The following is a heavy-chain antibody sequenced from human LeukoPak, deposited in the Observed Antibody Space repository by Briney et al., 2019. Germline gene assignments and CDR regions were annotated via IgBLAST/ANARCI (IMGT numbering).Heavy chain of an antibody. Sequence: GGSLRLSCAASGFTFSSYGMHWVRQAPGKGLEWVAVISYDGSNKYYADSVKGRFTISRDNSKNTLYLQMNSLRAEDTAVYYCAKDPGYYDSSGYPSWGQGTLVTVSS. CDR1: GFTFSSYG. V-gene: IGHV3-30*18. D-gene: IGHD3-22*01. J-gene: IGHJ4*02. CDR3: AKDPGYYDSSGYPS. CDR2: ISYDGSNK.